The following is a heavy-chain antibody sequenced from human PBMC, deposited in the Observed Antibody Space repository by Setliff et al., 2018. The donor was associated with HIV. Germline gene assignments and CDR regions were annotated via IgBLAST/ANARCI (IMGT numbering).Heavy chain of an antibody. CDR2: ISYDGSNK. Sequence: GGSLRLSCAASGFTFSSYGMHWVRQAPGKGLEWVAVISYDGSNKYYADSVKGRFTISRDNSKNTLYLQMNSLRAEDTAVYYCAKGITRLEWLLDYFDYWGQGTLVTVSS. J-gene: IGHJ4*02. CDR1: GFTFSSYG. CDR3: AKGITRLEWLLDYFDY. D-gene: IGHD3-3*01. V-gene: IGHV3-30*18.